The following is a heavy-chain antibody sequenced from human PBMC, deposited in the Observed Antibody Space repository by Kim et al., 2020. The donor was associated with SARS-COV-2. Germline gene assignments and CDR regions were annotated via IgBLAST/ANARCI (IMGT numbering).Heavy chain of an antibody. CDR3: ARKDVYYFDY. CDR2: INHSGST. J-gene: IGHJ4*02. V-gene: IGHV4-34*01. CDR1: GGSFSGYY. Sequence: SETLSLTCAVYGGSFSGYYWSWIRQPPGKGLEWIGEINHSGSTNYNPSLKSRVTISVDTSKNQFSLKLSSVTAADTAVYYCARKDVYYFDYWGQGTLVTVSS.